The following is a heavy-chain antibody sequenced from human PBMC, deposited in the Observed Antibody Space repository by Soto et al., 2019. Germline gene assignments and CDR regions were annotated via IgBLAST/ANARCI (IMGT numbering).Heavy chain of an antibody. J-gene: IGHJ4*02. CDR1: GFTFSSYA. CDR3: AKDPPQYSRYSQGDY. V-gene: IGHV3-23*01. D-gene: IGHD6-13*01. CDR2: ISGSGGST. Sequence: GGSLRLSCAASGFTFSSYAMSWVRQAPGKGLEWVSAISGSGGSTYYADSVKGRFTISRDNSKNTLYLQMNSLRAEDTAIYYCAKDPPQYSRYSQGDYWGQGTLVTVSS.